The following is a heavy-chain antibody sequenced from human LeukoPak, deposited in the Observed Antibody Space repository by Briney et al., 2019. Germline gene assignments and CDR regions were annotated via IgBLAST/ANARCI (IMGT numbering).Heavy chain of an antibody. CDR2: IYYSGST. D-gene: IGHD3-9*01. V-gene: IGHV4-59*01. CDR1: GGSISSYY. CDR3: ARGVTYYDILTGYYGDEDWFDP. Sequence: SETLSLTCTVSGGSISSYYWSWIRQPPGKGLEWIGYIYYSGSTNYNPSLKSRVTISVDTPKNQFSLKLSSVTAADTAVYYCARGVTYYDILTGYYGDEDWFDPWGQGTLVTVSS. J-gene: IGHJ5*02.